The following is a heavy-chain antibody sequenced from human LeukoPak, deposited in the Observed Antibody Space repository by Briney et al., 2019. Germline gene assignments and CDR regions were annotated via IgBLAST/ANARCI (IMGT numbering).Heavy chain of an antibody. D-gene: IGHD6-13*01. CDR3: ARDDYSSSWSDYYYYVDV. CDR2: IKQDGSEK. V-gene: IGHV3-7*01. CDR1: GFTFSSYW. Sequence: GGSLRLSCAASGFTFSSYWMTWVRQAPGKGLEWVANIKQDGSEKYYVDSVKGRFTISRDKAKNSLYLQTNSLRAEDTAVYYCARDDYSSSWSDYYYYVDVWGKGTTVTVSS. J-gene: IGHJ6*03.